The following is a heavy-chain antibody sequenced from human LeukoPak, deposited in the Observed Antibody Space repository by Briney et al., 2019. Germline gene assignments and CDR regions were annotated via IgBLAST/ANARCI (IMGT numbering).Heavy chain of an antibody. D-gene: IGHD6-13*01. CDR3: AKAARSSWYMYFDY. CDR1: GFTFDDYA. CDR2: ISGDGGST. J-gene: IGHJ4*02. Sequence: GGSLRLSCAASGFTFDDYAVHWVRQAPGKGLEWVSLISGDGGSTYYADSVKGRLTISRDNSKNSLYLQMNSLRTEDTALYYCAKAARSSWYMYFDYWGQGTLVTVSS. V-gene: IGHV3-43*02.